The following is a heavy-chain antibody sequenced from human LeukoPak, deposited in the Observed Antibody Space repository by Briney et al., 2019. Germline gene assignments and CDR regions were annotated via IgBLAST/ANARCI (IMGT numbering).Heavy chain of an antibody. D-gene: IGHD2-2*01. Sequence: AASVKVSCKASGGTFNNYGISWVRQAPGQGLEWMGRIIPIFGTSNYAQKFQGRVTITADKSTGTAYMEVSSLRSEDTAMYYCARVVPVAMTEYYHYYMDVWGKGTMITVSS. CDR1: GGTFNNYG. J-gene: IGHJ6*03. CDR3: ARVVPVAMTEYYHYYMDV. CDR2: IIPIFGTS. V-gene: IGHV1-69*06.